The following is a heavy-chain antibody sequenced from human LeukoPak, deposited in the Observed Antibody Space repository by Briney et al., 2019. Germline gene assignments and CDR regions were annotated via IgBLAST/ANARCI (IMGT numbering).Heavy chain of an antibody. Sequence: SQTLSLTCTVSGGSISRYYWSWVRQPPGKGLEWVGYIYYRVSTNYNPSLKSRVTISVDTSKNQFSLKLSSVTAADTAVYYCARYYDFWSGYYSWFDPWGQGTLVTVSS. CDR1: GGSISRYY. CDR3: ARYYDFWSGYYSWFDP. J-gene: IGHJ5*02. V-gene: IGHV4-59*12. CDR2: IYYRVST. D-gene: IGHD3-3*01.